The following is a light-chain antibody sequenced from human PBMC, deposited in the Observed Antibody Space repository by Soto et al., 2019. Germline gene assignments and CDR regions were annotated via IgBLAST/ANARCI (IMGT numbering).Light chain of an antibody. CDR3: QQRSNWPT. J-gene: IGKJ1*01. CDR1: QSVSSY. CDR2: DAS. V-gene: IGKV3-11*01. Sequence: EIVLTQSPATLSLSPGERATLSCRASQSVSSYLAWYQQKPGQAPRLLIYDASNSATGIPARFSGSGSGTDFTLTISSLAPEDFAVYYCQQRSNWPTFGQGTKVEIK.